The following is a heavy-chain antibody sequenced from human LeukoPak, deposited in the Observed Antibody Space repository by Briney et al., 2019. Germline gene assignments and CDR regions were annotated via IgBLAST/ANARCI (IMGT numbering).Heavy chain of an antibody. CDR1: GGSISSYY. V-gene: IGHV4-59*08. J-gene: IGHJ4*02. Sequence: PSETLSLTCTVSGGSISSYYWSWIRQPPGKELEWIGYIYYSGSTNYNPSLKSRVTISVDTSKNQFSLKLNSVTAADTAVYYCARHGTGWLGVTTPFDYWGQGTLVTVSS. D-gene: IGHD4-11*01. CDR3: ARHGTGWLGVTTPFDY. CDR2: IYYSGST.